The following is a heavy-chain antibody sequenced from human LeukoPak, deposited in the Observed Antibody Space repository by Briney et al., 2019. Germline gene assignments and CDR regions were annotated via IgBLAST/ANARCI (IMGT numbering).Heavy chain of an antibody. D-gene: IGHD3-9*01. Sequence: PSETLSLTCAVYGGSFSGYYWSWIRQPPGKGLEWIGYIYYSGSTNYNPSLKSRVTISVDTSKNQFSLKLSSVTAADTAVYYCARGSVLRYFDWPQGGYDYWGQGTLVTVSS. J-gene: IGHJ4*02. V-gene: IGHV4-59*01. CDR1: GGSFSGYY. CDR3: ARGSVLRYFDWPQGGYDY. CDR2: IYYSGST.